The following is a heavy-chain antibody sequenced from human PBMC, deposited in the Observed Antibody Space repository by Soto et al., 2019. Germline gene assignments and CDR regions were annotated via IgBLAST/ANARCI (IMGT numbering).Heavy chain of an antibody. V-gene: IGHV4-28*01. CDR2: IYYSGTT. D-gene: IGHD1-26*01. CDR1: GYSISSSNW. Sequence: QVQLQESGPGLVKPSDTLSLTCAVSGYSISSSNWWGWIRQPPGKGLEWIGHIYYSGTTYYNPSLNSXXPXSXVTSQNQCSLKLTSVTAVDTAVYCCARREIQGPIDYWGQGTLVPVSS. J-gene: IGHJ4*02. CDR3: ARREIQGPIDY.